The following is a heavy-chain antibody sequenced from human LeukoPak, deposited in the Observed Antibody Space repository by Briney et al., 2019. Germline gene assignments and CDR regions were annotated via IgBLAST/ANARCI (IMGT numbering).Heavy chain of an antibody. Sequence: TPSKTLSLTCTVSGASIRSYYWSWIRQPPGKGLECIGYIYYTGSTNYNYNPSLKSRVTISVDTSKNQFSLKLSSVTAADTAVYYCARHGPRRDGYNYDYWGPGTLVTVSS. CDR1: GASIRSYY. CDR2: IYYTGSTNY. V-gene: IGHV4-59*08. CDR3: ARHGPRRDGYNYDY. J-gene: IGHJ4*02. D-gene: IGHD5-24*01.